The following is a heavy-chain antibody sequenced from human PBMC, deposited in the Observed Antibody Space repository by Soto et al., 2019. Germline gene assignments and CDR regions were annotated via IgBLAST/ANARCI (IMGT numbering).Heavy chain of an antibody. D-gene: IGHD6-13*01. CDR1: GGSITSNNW. CDR3: ARGFGHTSSWYFDL. CDR2: IYYSGNT. V-gene: IGHV4-4*02. Sequence: QVQLQESGPGLVKPSGTLSLTCAVSGGSITSNNWWSWVRQPPGKGLEWIVEIYYSGNTNYNPSLRGRVSMSVAKSQNQCSRWLTSVTAADTAVYYCARGFGHTSSWYFDLWGQGIRITVSS. J-gene: IGHJ4*02.